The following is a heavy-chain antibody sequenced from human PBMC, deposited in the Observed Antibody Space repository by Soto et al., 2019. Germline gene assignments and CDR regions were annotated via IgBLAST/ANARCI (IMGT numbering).Heavy chain of an antibody. D-gene: IGHD6-13*01. CDR3: ERGSIAAAFYYYYGMEV. V-gene: IGHV1-8*01. CDR1: VYTFTSYD. CDR2: MNPNSGNT. Sequence: QVQLVQSGAEVKKPGASVKVSCKASVYTFTSYDINWVRQATGQGLEWMGWMNPNSGNTGYAQKFQGRVTMTRNTSLSTAYMELSSLRSEDTAVYYCERGSIAAAFYYYYGMEVWGQGTTVTVSS. J-gene: IGHJ6*02.